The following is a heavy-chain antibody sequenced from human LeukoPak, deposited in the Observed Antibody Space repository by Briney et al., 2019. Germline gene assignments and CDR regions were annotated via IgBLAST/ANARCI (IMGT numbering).Heavy chain of an antibody. J-gene: IGHJ4*02. CDR1: GGSISSSSYY. CDR3: ARAPGRYFDWLFQDY. V-gene: IGHV4-39*01. D-gene: IGHD3-9*01. CDR2: IYYSGST. Sequence: SETLSLTCTVSGGSISSSSYYWGWIRQPPGKGLEWIGSIYYSGSTYYKSSLKSRVTVSVGTSKNQFSLKLSSVTAADTAVYYCARAPGRYFDWLFQDYWGQGTLVTVSS.